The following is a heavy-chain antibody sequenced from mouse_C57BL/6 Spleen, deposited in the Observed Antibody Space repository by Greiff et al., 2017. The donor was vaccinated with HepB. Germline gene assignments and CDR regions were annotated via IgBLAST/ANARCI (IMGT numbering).Heavy chain of an antibody. CDR1: GFTFSDYG. Sequence: EVQLQESGGGLVKPGGSLKLSCAASGFTFSDYGMHWVRQAPEKGLEWVAYISSGSSTIYYADTVKGRFTISRDNAKNTLFLQMTSLRSEDTAMYYCARGTTEAAYWGQGTLVTVSA. D-gene: IGHD1-1*01. V-gene: IGHV5-17*01. CDR2: ISSGSSTI. CDR3: ARGTTEAAY. J-gene: IGHJ3*01.